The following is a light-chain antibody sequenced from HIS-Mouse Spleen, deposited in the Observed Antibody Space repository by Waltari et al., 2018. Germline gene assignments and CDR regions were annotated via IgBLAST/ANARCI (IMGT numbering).Light chain of an antibody. Sequence: SYELTQPPSVSVSPGQTARITCSGEALPKKYAYWYQQKSGQAPVLVIYEDSKRPSGIPERFSGSSSGTMATLTISGAQVEDEADYYCYSTDSSGNHEFGGGTKLTVL. CDR1: ALPKKY. J-gene: IGLJ3*02. CDR2: EDS. CDR3: YSTDSSGNHE. V-gene: IGLV3-10*01.